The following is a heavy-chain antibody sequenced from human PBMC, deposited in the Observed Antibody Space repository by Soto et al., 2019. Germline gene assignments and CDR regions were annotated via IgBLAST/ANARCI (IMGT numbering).Heavy chain of an antibody. V-gene: IGHV3-7*01. J-gene: IGHJ3*02. CDR1: GSTFSSYW. D-gene: IGHD2-15*01. CDR3: ARGGIGYCSGGTCFYTAFDM. CDR2: IKEDGSEK. Sequence: PGGSLRLSCAASGSTFSSYWMSWVRQAPGKGLEWLANIKEDGSEKYYVDSLKGRFTISRDNAKNSLYVQVNSLRVEDTAVYYCARGGIGYCSGGTCFYTAFDMWGQGSMVTVSS.